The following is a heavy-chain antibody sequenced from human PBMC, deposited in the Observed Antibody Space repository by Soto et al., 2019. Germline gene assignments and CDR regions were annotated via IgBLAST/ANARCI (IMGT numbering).Heavy chain of an antibody. CDR2: TYWDDDK. CDR3: EHRAGLQGNWNGGYFDF. V-gene: IGHV2-5*02. D-gene: IGHD1-1*01. CDR1: GFSLSTGGVG. Sequence: QITLEESGPARVKPTQTLTLTCTFSGFSLSTGGVGVGWIRQPPGKALERLALTYWDDDKRYSPSLRSRLTGTTDTPRSQVVLTMTNMYPVDTATYYCEHRAGLQGNWNGGYFDFWGQGALVTVS. J-gene: IGHJ4*02.